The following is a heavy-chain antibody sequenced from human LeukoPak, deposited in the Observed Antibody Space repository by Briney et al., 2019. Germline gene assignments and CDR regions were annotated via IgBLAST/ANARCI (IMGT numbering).Heavy chain of an antibody. D-gene: IGHD3-9*01. V-gene: IGHV4-34*01. CDR2: INHSGST. Sequence: PSETLSLTCAVYGGSFSGYYWSWIRQPPGKGLEWIGEINHSGSTNYNPSLKSRVTISVDTSKNQFSLKLSSVTAADTAVYYCARSPYDILTKRYYFDYWGQGTLVTVSS. J-gene: IGHJ4*02. CDR1: GGSFSGYY. CDR3: ARSPYDILTKRYYFDY.